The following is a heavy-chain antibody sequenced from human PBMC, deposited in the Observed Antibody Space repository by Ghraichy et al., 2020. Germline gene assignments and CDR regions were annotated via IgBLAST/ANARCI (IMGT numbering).Heavy chain of an antibody. CDR3: AKLELRPSYYGMDV. Sequence: LSLTCAASGFTFSSYAMSWVRQAPGKGLEWVSAISGSGGSTYYADSVKGRFTISRDNSKNTLYLQMNSLRAEDTAVYYCAKLELRPSYYGMDVWGQGTTVTVSS. CDR1: GFTFSSYA. CDR2: ISGSGGST. V-gene: IGHV3-23*01. D-gene: IGHD1-7*01. J-gene: IGHJ6*02.